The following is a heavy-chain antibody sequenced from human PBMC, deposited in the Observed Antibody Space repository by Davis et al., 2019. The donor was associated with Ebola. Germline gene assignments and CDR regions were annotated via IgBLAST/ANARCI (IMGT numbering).Heavy chain of an antibody. D-gene: IGHD3-3*01. V-gene: IGHV1-3*01. Sequence: ASVKVSCKASGYTFTNYAINWVRRAPGQGLEWMGWINAGNGRTKYSQKFQDRVSIIRDTSANTVYMDLSSLRSEDTALYFCARDAQDYWSGYYTGWGAVSPNHFDSWGQGTLVTVSS. CDR2: INAGNGRT. CDR1: GYTFTNYA. CDR3: ARDAQDYWSGYYTGWGAVSPNHFDS. J-gene: IGHJ4*02.